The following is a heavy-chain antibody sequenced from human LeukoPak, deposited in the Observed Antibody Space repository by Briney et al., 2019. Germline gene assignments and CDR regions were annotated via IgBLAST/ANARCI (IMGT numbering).Heavy chain of an antibody. CDR1: GGSISSYY. V-gene: IGHV4-59*01. J-gene: IGHJ4*02. D-gene: IGHD3-16*02. Sequence: PSETLSLTCTVSGGSISSYYWSWIRQPPGKGLEWTGYIYYSGSTNYNPSLKSRVTISVDTSKNQFSLKLSSVTAADTAVYYCARSQYMITFGGVIVRDPRFDYWGQGTLVTVSS. CDR3: ARSQYMITFGGVIVRDPRFDY. CDR2: IYYSGST.